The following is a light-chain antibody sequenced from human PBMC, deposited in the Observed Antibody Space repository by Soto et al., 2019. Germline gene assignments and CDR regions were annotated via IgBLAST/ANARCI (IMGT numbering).Light chain of an antibody. J-gene: IGKJ1*01. CDR3: QQYASLPRT. Sequence: EIMLTQSPGTLSLFPGERATFSCRTSQSISATYLAWYPQKPGQAPRLLIYATSSRATGIPDGFSGSGSRTAFTLATSSPEPDDSAVYYCQQYASLPRTFGQGTKFEI. V-gene: IGKV3-20*01. CDR1: QSISATY. CDR2: ATS.